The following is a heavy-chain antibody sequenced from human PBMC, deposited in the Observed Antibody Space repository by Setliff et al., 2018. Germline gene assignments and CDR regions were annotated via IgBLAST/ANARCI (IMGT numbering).Heavy chain of an antibody. CDR1: GGTFSDYY. D-gene: IGHD3-3*01. J-gene: IGHJ6*03. Sequence: SSETLSLTCAAYGGTFSDYYWTWIRQAPGKGLEWIGEINHSGSTNYNPSLKSRVTISVDTSKNQFSLKLSSVTAADTAVYYCARVSGFLYMDVWGKGTTVTVSS. CDR3: ARVSGFLYMDV. CDR2: INHSGST. V-gene: IGHV4-34*09.